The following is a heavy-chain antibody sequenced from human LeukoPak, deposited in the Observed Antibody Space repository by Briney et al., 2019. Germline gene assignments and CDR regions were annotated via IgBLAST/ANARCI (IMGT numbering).Heavy chain of an antibody. J-gene: IGHJ2*01. V-gene: IGHV3-15*01. CDR3: TTDCSDTFCYGDGGFAL. CDR2: IKVKSEGLTT. CDR1: GFTFTNVW. Sequence: GGSLRLSCAASGFTFTNVWMTWVRQAPGKGLEWVGRIKVKSEGLTTDYAAPVKGRFTISRDDSKNTLYLQMNSLKTEDTAVYFCTTDCSDTFCYGDGGFALWDRGTLVTVSS. D-gene: IGHD4-17*01.